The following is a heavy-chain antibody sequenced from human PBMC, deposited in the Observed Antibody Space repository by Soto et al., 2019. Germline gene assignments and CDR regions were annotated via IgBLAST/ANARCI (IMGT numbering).Heavy chain of an antibody. Sequence: GGSLRLSCAASGFTFSSYAMSWVRQAPGKGLEWVSAISGSGGSTYYADSVKGRFTISRDNSKNTLYLQMNSLRAEDTAVYYCAKDAPRYNWNSGRFDYWGQGTLVTVSS. CDR3: AKDAPRYNWNSGRFDY. CDR2: ISGSGGST. V-gene: IGHV3-23*01. J-gene: IGHJ4*02. D-gene: IGHD1-7*01. CDR1: GFTFSSYA.